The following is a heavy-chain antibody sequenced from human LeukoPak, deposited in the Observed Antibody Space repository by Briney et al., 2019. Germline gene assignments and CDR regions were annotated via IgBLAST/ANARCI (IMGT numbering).Heavy chain of an antibody. CDR2: ISGSSGST. CDR3: AKVRKYSSSSLYFDY. CDR1: GFTFSSYA. J-gene: IGHJ4*02. Sequence: GGSLRLSCAASGFTFSSYAMSWVRQAPGKGLEWVSAISGSSGSTYYADSVKGRFTISRDNSKNTLYLQMNSLRAEDTAVYYCAKVRKYSSSSLYFDYWGQGTLVTVSS. V-gene: IGHV3-23*01. D-gene: IGHD6-6*01.